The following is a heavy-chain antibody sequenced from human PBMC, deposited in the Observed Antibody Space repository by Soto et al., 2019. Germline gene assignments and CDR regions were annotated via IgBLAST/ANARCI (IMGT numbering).Heavy chain of an antibody. CDR2: INSDGSHT. J-gene: IGHJ6*02. CDR3: AGGMAGLDV. V-gene: IGHV3-74*01. Sequence: GGSLRLSCAASGITFSIYWMHLVRQIPGKGLVWLSRINSDGSHTIYVDSVKGRFTISRDNAKNTLYLQMDSLRPDDTGVYYCAGGMAGLDVWGQGTTVTVSS. CDR1: GITFSIYW.